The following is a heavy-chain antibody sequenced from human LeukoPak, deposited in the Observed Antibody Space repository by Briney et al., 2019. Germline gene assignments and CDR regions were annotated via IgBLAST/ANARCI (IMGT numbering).Heavy chain of an antibody. CDR3: ARVTPDYAPYGMDV. Sequence: GRSLRLSCAASGFTFSSYGMHWVRQAPGKGLEWVAVISYDGSNKYYADSVKGRFTISRDNSKNTLYLQMNSLRAEDTAVYYCARVTPDYAPYGMDVWGQGTTVTVSS. CDR1: GFTFSSYG. V-gene: IGHV3-30*03. D-gene: IGHD3-16*01. CDR2: ISYDGSNK. J-gene: IGHJ6*02.